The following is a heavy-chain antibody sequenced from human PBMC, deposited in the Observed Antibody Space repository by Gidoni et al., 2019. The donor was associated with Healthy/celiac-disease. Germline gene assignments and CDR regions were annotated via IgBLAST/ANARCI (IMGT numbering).Heavy chain of an antibody. Sequence: QVQLVQSGAEVKKPGASVKVSCKASGYTFTGYYMHWVRQAPGQGLEWMGWINPNSGGTNYAQKFQGRVTMTRDTSISTAYMELSRLRSDDTAVYYCARETNYDILTGPFDYWGQGTLVTVSS. D-gene: IGHD3-9*01. CDR1: GYTFTGYY. CDR3: ARETNYDILTGPFDY. CDR2: INPNSGGT. V-gene: IGHV1-2*02. J-gene: IGHJ4*02.